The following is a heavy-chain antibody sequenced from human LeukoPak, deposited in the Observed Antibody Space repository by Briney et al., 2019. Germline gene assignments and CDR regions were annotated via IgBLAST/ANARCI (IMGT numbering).Heavy chain of an antibody. J-gene: IGHJ4*02. CDR1: GYTFTSYG. D-gene: IGHD3-22*01. Sequence: ASVTVSCTASGYTFTSYGISWVRQPPGQGLEWTGWINAYNGNTNYAQKLQGRVTMTTDTSTSTAYMELRSLRSDDTAVYYCARGPGGGYYDSSGYLDYWGQGTLVTVSS. CDR3: ARGPGGGYYDSSGYLDY. V-gene: IGHV1-18*01. CDR2: INAYNGNT.